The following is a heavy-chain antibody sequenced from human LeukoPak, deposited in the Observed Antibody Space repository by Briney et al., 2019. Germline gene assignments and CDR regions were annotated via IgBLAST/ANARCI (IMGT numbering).Heavy chain of an antibody. CDR3: ARAAGIAVAGIDY. CDR2: INHSGST. CDR1: GGSFSGYY. D-gene: IGHD6-19*01. J-gene: IGHJ4*02. V-gene: IGHV4-34*01. Sequence: SETLSLTCAVYGGSFSGYYWSWVRQPPRKGLEWIGEINHSGSTNYNPSLKSRVTISVDTSKTQFSLKLSSVTAADTAVYYCARAAGIAVAGIDYWGQGTLVTVSS.